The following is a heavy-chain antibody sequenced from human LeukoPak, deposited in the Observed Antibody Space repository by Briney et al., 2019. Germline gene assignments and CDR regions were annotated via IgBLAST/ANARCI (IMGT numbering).Heavy chain of an antibody. Sequence: SETLSLTCTVPGGSISSSSYYWGWIRQPPGKGLEWIGSIYYSGSTYYSPSLKSRVTISVDTSKNQFSLKLSSVTAADTAVYYCAREEQWLVPYWGQGTLVTVSS. CDR2: IYYSGST. D-gene: IGHD6-19*01. CDR3: AREEQWLVPY. CDR1: GGSISSSSYY. V-gene: IGHV4-39*02. J-gene: IGHJ4*02.